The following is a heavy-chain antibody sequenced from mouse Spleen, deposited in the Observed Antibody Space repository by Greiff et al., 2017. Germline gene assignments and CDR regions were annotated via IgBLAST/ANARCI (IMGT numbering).Heavy chain of an antibody. Sequence: VQLQQSGAELVRPGASVKLSCKASGYTFTDYEMHWVKQTPVHGLEWIGAIDPETGGTAYNQKFKGKAILTADKSSSTAYMELRSVTSEDSAVYYCTRWGNFYFDYWGQGTTLTVSS. CDR3: TRWGNFYFDY. CDR2: IDPETGGT. CDR1: GYTFTDYE. V-gene: IGHV1-15*01. J-gene: IGHJ2*01. D-gene: IGHD2-1*01.